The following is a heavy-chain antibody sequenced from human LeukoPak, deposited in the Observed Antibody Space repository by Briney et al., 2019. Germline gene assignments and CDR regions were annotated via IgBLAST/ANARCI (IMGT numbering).Heavy chain of an antibody. V-gene: IGHV3-53*01. CDR2: IYSSIGT. D-gene: IGHD1-20*01. CDR1: GFTVSSNY. Sequence: GGSLRLSCAASGFTVSSNYMSWVRQAPGKGLEWVSVIYSSIGTDYADSVKGRFTISRDNSNNTVYLQMNSLRAEDTAVYYCAKDDGLTGIVYWGQGSLVTVSS. CDR3: AKDDGLTGIVY. J-gene: IGHJ4*02.